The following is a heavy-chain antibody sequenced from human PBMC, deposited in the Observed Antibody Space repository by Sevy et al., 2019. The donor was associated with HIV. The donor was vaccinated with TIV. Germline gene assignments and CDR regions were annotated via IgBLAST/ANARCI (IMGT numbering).Heavy chain of an antibody. CDR2: INHSGST. CDR1: GGSFSGYY. CDR3: ARFRFNVLRYFDWPKAYYFDY. V-gene: IGHV4-34*01. J-gene: IGHJ4*02. Sequence: SETPSLTCAVYGGSFSGYYWSWIRQPPGKGLEWIGEINHSGSTNYNPSLKSRVTISVDTSKNQFSLKLSSVTAADTAVYYCARFRFNVLRYFDWPKAYYFDYWGQGTLVTVSS. D-gene: IGHD3-9*01.